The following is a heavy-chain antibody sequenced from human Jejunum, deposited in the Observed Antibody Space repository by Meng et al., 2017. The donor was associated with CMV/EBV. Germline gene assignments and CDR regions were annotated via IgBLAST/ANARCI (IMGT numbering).Heavy chain of an antibody. J-gene: IGHJ4*02. V-gene: IGHV3-74*01. Sequence: SLKISCAASEFTYWMHWVRQAPGKGLVWVSRINSDGSTARYADSVKGRFTISRDNAKNTLYLQMNSLRAEDTAVYYCARGGGPDYWGRGTLVTVSS. D-gene: IGHD3-16*01. CDR1: EFTYW. CDR3: ARGGGPDY. CDR2: INSDGSTA.